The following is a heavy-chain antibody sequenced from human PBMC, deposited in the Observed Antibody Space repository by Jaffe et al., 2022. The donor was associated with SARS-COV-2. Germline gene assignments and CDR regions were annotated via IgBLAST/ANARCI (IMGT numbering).Heavy chain of an antibody. CDR1: GFTFSAYW. J-gene: IGHJ3*02. CDR2: IGNDESDT. Sequence: EVQLVQSGGGLVQPGGSLRLSCAASGFTFSAYWMHWVRHAPGKGLMWVSRIGNDESDTNYADSVKGRFTISRDNARNTVYLQMNSLRAEDTAIYYCVADPPQTLELFDIWGQGTLVTVSS. D-gene: IGHD1-26*01. CDR3: VADPPQTLELFDI. V-gene: IGHV3-74*01.